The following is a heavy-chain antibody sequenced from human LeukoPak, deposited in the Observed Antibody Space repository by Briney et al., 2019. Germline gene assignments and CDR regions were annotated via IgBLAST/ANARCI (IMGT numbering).Heavy chain of an antibody. D-gene: IGHD1-14*01. V-gene: IGHV3-21*01. Sequence: GGSLRLSCAASGFTFSSYSMNWVRQAPGKGLEWVSSISSSSSNIYYVDSVKGRFTISRDNSKNTLYLHINSLRAEDTAVYYCAKDNPLDYWGQGTLVIVSS. J-gene: IGHJ4*02. CDR2: ISSSSSNI. CDR1: GFTFSSYS. CDR3: AKDNPLDY.